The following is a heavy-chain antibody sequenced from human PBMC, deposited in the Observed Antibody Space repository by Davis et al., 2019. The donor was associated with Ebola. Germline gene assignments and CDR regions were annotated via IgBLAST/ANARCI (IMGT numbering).Heavy chain of an antibody. CDR2: INAGNGNR. V-gene: IGHV1-3*01. CDR1: GYTFSNYA. D-gene: IGHD1-26*01. CDR3: ARETGYYGSDYFDY. Sequence: ASVKVSCKASGYTFSNYAIHWVRQAPGQRLEWMGWINAGNGNRKYSQKLEARITITRDTAASTVYMELSSLRSDDTAVYYCARETGYYGSDYFDYWGQGTLVTVSS. J-gene: IGHJ4*02.